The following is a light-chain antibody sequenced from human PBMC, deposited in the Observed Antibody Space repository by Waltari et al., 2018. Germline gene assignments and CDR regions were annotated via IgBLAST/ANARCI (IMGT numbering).Light chain of an antibody. CDR2: SAS. CDR3: QQYHNWPPWT. J-gene: IGKJ1*01. CDR1: QSISTN. Sequence: EIVMTQSPATLSVSPGERATLSCRARQSISTNLAGYQQKSGQAPRLLIHSASTRATGIPARFSGSGSGTEFTLTISSLQSEDSGVYYCQQYHNWPPWTFGQGTKVEIK. V-gene: IGKV3-15*01.